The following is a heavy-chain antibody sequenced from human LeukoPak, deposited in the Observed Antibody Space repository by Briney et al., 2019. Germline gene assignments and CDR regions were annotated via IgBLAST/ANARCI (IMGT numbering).Heavy chain of an antibody. V-gene: IGHV3-23*01. J-gene: IGHJ6*03. Sequence: GGPLRLSCEASQFTFSRFAMSWIRQAPGTGLEWVSTLSGSGTATYYADSVKGRFTTSRDNSKDTLYLQMDKLRADDTAVYYCAKHLGSHSFLFYYMDVWGTGTSVIVSS. CDR2: LSGSGTAT. CDR3: AKHLGSHSFLFYYMDV. CDR1: QFTFSRFA. D-gene: IGHD2-21*01.